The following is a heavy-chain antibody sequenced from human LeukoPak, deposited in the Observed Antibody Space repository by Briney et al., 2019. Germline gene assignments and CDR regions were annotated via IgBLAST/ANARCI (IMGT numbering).Heavy chain of an antibody. D-gene: IGHD2-2*01. V-gene: IGHV3-23*01. CDR1: GFTFSSYA. J-gene: IGHJ4*02. CDR2: ISGSGGST. CDR3: AKVMYHCSSTSCYGSYFDY. Sequence: PGGSLRLSCAASGFTFSSYAMSWVRQAPGKGLEWVSAISGSGGSTYYADSVKGRFTISRDNSKNTLYLQMNSVRAEDTAVYYCAKVMYHCSSTSCYGSYFDYWGQGTLVTVSS.